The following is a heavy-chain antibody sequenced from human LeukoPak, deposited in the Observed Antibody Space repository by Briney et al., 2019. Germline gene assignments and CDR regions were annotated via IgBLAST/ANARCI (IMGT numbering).Heavy chain of an antibody. Sequence: PGGSLRLSCAASGFNFSTSGMHWVRQAPGKGLEWVAIIWYDGSDEYYADSAKGRFSISRDNSKNTLYLQMDSLRAEDTAVYYCARAPTDYGDSRGSFDIWGQGTMVTVSS. CDR2: IWYDGSDE. D-gene: IGHD4-17*01. CDR1: GFNFSTSG. J-gene: IGHJ3*02. CDR3: ARAPTDYGDSRGSFDI. V-gene: IGHV3-33*01.